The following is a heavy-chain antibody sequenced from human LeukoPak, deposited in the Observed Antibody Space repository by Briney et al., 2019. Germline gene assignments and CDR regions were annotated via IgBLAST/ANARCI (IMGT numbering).Heavy chain of an antibody. CDR2: IYHSGST. J-gene: IGHJ4*02. CDR3: ARGDSSGWQYYFDY. D-gene: IGHD6-19*01. V-gene: IGHV4-38-2*02. Sequence: SETLSLTCTVSGYSISSGYYWGWIRQPPGKGLEWIGSIYHSGSTYYNPSLKSRVTISVDTSKNQFSLKLSSVTAADTAVYYCARGDSSGWQYYFDYWGQGTLVTVSS. CDR1: GYSISSGYY.